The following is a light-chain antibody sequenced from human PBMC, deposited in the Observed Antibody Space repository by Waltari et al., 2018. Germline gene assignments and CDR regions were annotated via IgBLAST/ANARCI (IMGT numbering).Light chain of an antibody. V-gene: IGLV2-23*01. CDR2: GGS. Sequence: QSALTQPASVSGSPGQSITISCTGTSSDVGGYNLVSWYQQHPGTAPKPIIYGGSKRPSGVSNRFSGSKSGNTASLTISGLQAEDEAAYYCCSYTTSITWVFGGGTKLTVL. CDR1: SSDVGGYNL. CDR3: CSYTTSITWV. J-gene: IGLJ3*02.